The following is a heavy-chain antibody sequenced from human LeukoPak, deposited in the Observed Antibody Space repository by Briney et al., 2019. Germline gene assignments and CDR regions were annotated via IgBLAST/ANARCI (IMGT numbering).Heavy chain of an antibody. CDR3: ARDRGECTNGVCYYHDFDY. V-gene: IGHV3-7*01. Sequence: PGGSLRLSCAASGFTFSSYWMTWVRQAPGKGLEWVANIKQDGSEKYYVDFVKGRFTISRDNAKNSLSLHMNSLRAEDTAVYYCARDRGECTNGVCYYHDFDYWGQGTLVTVSS. CDR1: GFTFSSYW. D-gene: IGHD2-8*01. J-gene: IGHJ4*02. CDR2: IKQDGSEK.